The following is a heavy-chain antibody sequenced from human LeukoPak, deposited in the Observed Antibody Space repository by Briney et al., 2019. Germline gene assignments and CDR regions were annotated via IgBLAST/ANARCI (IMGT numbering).Heavy chain of an antibody. D-gene: IGHD5-18*01. CDR3: ARLPAGDTAMVPYYYYGMDV. CDR2: IIPILGIA. Sequence: ASVKVSCKASGGTFSSYTISWVRQAPGQGLEWMGRIIPILGIANYAQKFQGRVTITADKSTSTAYMELSSLRSEDTAVYYCARLPAGDTAMVPYYYYGMDVWGQGTTGTVSS. V-gene: IGHV1-69*02. J-gene: IGHJ6*02. CDR1: GGTFSSYT.